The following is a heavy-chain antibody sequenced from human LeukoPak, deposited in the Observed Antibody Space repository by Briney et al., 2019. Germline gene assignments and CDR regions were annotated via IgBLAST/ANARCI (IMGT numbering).Heavy chain of an antibody. CDR3: ARNRGDPSYFDY. V-gene: IGHV3-48*03. CDR1: GFTFSNYE. D-gene: IGHD4-17*01. CDR2: IGSSGSTI. Sequence: PGGSLRLSCAASGFTFSNYEMNWVRQAPGKGLEWVSYIGSSGSTIYYADSVKGRLTISRDNAKSSLFLQMNSLRAEDTAVYYCARNRGDPSYFDYWGQGTLVTVSS. J-gene: IGHJ4*02.